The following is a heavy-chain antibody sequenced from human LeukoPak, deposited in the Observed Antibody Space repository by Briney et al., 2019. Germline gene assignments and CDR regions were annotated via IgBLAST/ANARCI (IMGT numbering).Heavy chain of an antibody. V-gene: IGHV1-8*01. J-gene: IGHJ4*02. CDR1: GYTFTSYD. D-gene: IGHD6-13*01. CDR2: MNPNSGNT. Sequence: GASVKVSCKASGYTFTSYDINWVRQATGQGLEWMGWMNPNSGNTGYAQKFQGRVTTTRNTSISTAYMELSSLRSEDTAVYYCARGRRQQLVRKSPTMYYFDYWGQGTLVTVSS. CDR3: ARGRRQQLVRKSPTMYYFDY.